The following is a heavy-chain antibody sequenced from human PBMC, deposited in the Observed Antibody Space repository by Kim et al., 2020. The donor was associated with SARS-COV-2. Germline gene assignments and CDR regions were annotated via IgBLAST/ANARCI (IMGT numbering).Heavy chain of an antibody. Sequence: GGSLRLSCAASGFTFSNAWMSWVRQAPGKGLEWVDRIKSKTDGGTTDYAAPVKGRFTISRDDSKNTLYLQMNSLKTEDTAVYYCTLWPGFNYYYYGMDVWGQGTTVTVSS. CDR1: GFTFSNAW. CDR3: TLWPGFNYYYYGMDV. D-gene: IGHD1-1*01. J-gene: IGHJ6*02. V-gene: IGHV3-15*01. CDR2: IKSKTDGGTT.